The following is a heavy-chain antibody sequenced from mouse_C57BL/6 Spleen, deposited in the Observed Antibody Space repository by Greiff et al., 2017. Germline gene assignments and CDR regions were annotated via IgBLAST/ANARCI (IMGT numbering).Heavy chain of an antibody. J-gene: IGHJ3*01. CDR2: IDPEDGET. V-gene: IGHV14-2*01. CDR3: AAYYGSSPFAY. D-gene: IGHD1-1*01. Sequence: EVQVVESGAELVKPGASVKLSCTASGFNIKDYYMHWVKQRTEQGLEWIGRIDPEDGETKYAPKFQGKATIPADTSSNTAYLQLSSLTSEDTAVYYCAAYYGSSPFAYWGQGTLVTVSA. CDR1: GFNIKDYY.